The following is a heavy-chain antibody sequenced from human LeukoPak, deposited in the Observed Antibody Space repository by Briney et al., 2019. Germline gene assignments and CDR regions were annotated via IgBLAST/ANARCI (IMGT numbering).Heavy chain of an antibody. V-gene: IGHV4-39*07. J-gene: IGHJ6*03. Sequence: PSETLSLTCTVSGGSISSSSYYWGWIRQPPGKGLEWIGEINHSGSTNYNPSLKSRVTISVDTSKNQFSLKLSSVTAADTAVYYCAFSAAHTHYYYYMDVWGKGTTVTVSS. CDR1: GGSISSSSYY. D-gene: IGHD2-15*01. CDR2: INHSGST. CDR3: AFSAAHTHYYYYMDV.